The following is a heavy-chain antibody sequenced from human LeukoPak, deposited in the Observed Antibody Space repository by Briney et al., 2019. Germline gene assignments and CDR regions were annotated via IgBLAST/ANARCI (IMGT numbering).Heavy chain of an antibody. J-gene: IGHJ4*02. Sequence: SETLSLTCTVSGGSISSGGYYWSWIRQHPGKGLEWIGYIYYSGSTYYNPSLKSRVTISVDTSKNQFPLKLSSVTAADTAVYYCARGDRYSGSYHPDYWGQGTLVTVSS. CDR3: ARGDRYSGSYHPDY. CDR2: IYYSGST. V-gene: IGHV4-31*03. D-gene: IGHD1-26*01. CDR1: GGSISSGGYY.